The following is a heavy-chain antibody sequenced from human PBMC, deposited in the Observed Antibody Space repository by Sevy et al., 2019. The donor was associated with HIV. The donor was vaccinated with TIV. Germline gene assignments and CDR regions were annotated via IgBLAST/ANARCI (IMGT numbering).Heavy chain of an antibody. J-gene: IGHJ5*02. CDR3: ARDGQGHCSGGSCYFGWFDP. Sequence: GGSLRLSCAASGFTFSSYSMNWVRQAPGKGLEWVSSISSSSSYIYYADSVKGRFTISRDNAKNSLYLQMNSLRAEDTAVYYCARDGQGHCSGGSCYFGWFDPWGQGTLVTVSS. V-gene: IGHV3-21*01. D-gene: IGHD2-15*01. CDR1: GFTFSSYS. CDR2: ISSSSSYI.